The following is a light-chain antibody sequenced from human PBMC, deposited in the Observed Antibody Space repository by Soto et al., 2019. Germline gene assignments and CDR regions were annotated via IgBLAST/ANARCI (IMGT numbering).Light chain of an antibody. V-gene: IGKV1-39*01. CDR1: QSISSY. Sequence: QMTQSRSSLSASVGYRITITCRASQSISSYLNWYQQKPGKAPKLLIYAASSLQSGVPSRFSGSGSGTDFTLTISSLQPEDFATYYCQQSYSTPITFGQGTRLEI. CDR3: QQSYSTPIT. J-gene: IGKJ5*01. CDR2: AAS.